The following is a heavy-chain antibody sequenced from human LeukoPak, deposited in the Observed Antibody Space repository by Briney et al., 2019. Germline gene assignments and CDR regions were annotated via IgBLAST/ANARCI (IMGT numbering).Heavy chain of an antibody. D-gene: IGHD3-10*01. CDR3: ASTHRSGSPLYWYFDL. Sequence: ASVKVSCKASGYTFTSYAMNWVRQAPGQGLEWMGWIDTNTGNPTYAQGFTGRFVFSLDTSVSTAYLQISSLKAEDTAVYYCASTHRSGSPLYWYFDLWGRGTLVTVSS. V-gene: IGHV7-4-1*02. J-gene: IGHJ2*01. CDR2: IDTNTGNP. CDR1: GYTFTSYA.